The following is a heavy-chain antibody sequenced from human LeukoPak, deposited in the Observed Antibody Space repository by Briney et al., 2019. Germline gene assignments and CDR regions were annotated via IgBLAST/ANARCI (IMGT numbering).Heavy chain of an antibody. J-gene: IGHJ4*02. Sequence: GGSLRLSCSASGFTFSSYAMRWVRQAPGKGLEYISGISSDGDSTYFTDSVKGRFTISRDNSKNTLYLQMNSLRAEDTAVYYCARVGYTSGWYRNWGQGTLVTVSS. CDR3: ARVGYTSGWYRN. V-gene: IGHV3-64*04. CDR1: GFTFSSYA. D-gene: IGHD6-19*01. CDR2: ISSDGDST.